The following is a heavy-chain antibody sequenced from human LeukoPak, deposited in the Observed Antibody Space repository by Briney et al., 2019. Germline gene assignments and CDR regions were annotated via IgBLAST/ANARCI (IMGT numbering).Heavy chain of an antibody. J-gene: IGHJ5*02. CDR2: INHSGST. Sequence: SETLSLTCAAYDGSFSGYYWSWIRQPPGKGLEWIGEINHSGSTNYNPSLKSRVTISVDTSKNQFSLKLSSVTAADTAVYYCARGPRITMTVVVITNWFDPWGQGTLVTVSS. CDR3: ARGPRITMTVVVITNWFDP. CDR1: DGSFSGYY. V-gene: IGHV4-34*01. D-gene: IGHD3-22*01.